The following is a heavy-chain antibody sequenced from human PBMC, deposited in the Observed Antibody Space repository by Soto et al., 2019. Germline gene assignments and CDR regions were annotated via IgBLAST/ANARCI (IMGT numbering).Heavy chain of an antibody. J-gene: IGHJ4*02. V-gene: IGHV1-69*13. CDR1: GGTFSSYA. Sequence: SVKVSCKTSGGTFSSYAISWVRQAPGQGLEWMGGIIPMFGTANYAQKFQGRVTITADESMSTAYMELSSLRSEDTAVYYCARDVGQQLFDYWGQGTLVTVSS. CDR3: ARDVGQQLFDY. D-gene: IGHD6-13*01. CDR2: IIPMFGTA.